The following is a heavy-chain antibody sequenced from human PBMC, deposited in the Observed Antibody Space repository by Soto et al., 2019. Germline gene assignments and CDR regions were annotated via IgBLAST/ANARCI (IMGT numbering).Heavy chain of an antibody. V-gene: IGHV3-23*01. CDR2: ISGSGGST. CDR3: VMDDHSNPEDDYYRDV. Sequence: EVQLLESGGGLVQPGGSLRLSCAASGFTFSSYAMSWVRQAPGKGLERVSAISGSGGSTYYAASVKGRFTISGDNSRTTVYLQRNSRRAEDTAGYYCVMDDHSNPEDDYYRDVWGRGTTVAVSS. CDR1: GFTFSSYA. D-gene: IGHD4-4*01. J-gene: IGHJ6*03.